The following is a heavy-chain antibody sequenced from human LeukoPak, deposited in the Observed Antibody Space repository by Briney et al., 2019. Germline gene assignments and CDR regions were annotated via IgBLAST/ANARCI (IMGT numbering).Heavy chain of an antibody. J-gene: IGHJ6*04. CDR3: AAEDSSTSSMDV. CDR1: GVSINSYY. Sequence: SETLSLTCTVSGVSINSYYWSWIRQPPGKGLEWIGEINHSGSTNYNPSLKSRVTISVDTSKNQFSLKLSSVTAADTAVYYCAAEDSSTSSMDVWGKGTTVTVSS. D-gene: IGHD2-2*01. V-gene: IGHV4-34*01. CDR2: INHSGST.